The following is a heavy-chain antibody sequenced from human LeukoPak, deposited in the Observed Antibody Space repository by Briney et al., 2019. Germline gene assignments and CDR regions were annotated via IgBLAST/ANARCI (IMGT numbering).Heavy chain of an antibody. CDR2: ISESGGGT. Sequence: GGSLRLSCAASGFIFSSYAMSWVRQPPGKGREWVSSISESGGGTYYADSVKGRFTISRDNSKNTLYLQMSSLRAEDTAVYYCAKEAIRISMVSQHWGQGTLVTVSS. V-gene: IGHV3-23*01. D-gene: IGHD5-18*01. CDR1: GFIFSSYA. J-gene: IGHJ1*01. CDR3: AKEAIRISMVSQH.